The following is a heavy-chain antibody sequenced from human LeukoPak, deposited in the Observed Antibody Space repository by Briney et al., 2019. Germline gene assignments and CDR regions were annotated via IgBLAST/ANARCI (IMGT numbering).Heavy chain of an antibody. D-gene: IGHD6-6*01. CDR1: GGSISSGSYY. Sequence: PSETLSLTCTVSGGSISSGSYYWSWIRQPAGKGLEWIGRIYTSGSTNYNPSLKSRVTISVDTSKNQFSLKLSSVTAADTAVYYCARGVAARVYYYYYMDVWGKGTTVTVSS. CDR3: ARGVAARVYYYYYMDV. J-gene: IGHJ6*03. CDR2: IYTSGST. V-gene: IGHV4-61*02.